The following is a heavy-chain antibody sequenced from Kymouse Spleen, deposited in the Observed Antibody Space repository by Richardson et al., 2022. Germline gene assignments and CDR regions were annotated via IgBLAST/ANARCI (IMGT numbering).Heavy chain of an antibody. CDR1: GFTFSGSA. CDR2: IRSKANSYAT. D-gene: IGHD6-13*01. Sequence: EVQLVESGGGLVQPGGSLKLSCAASGFTFSGSAMHWVRQASGKGLEWVGRIRSKANSYATAYAASVKGRFTISRDDSKNTAYLQMNSLKTEDTAVYYCTRH*QQPLLLRYGRLGPRDHGHRLL. J-gene: IGHJ6*02. V-gene: IGHV3-73*02. CDR3: TRH*QQPLLLRYGR.